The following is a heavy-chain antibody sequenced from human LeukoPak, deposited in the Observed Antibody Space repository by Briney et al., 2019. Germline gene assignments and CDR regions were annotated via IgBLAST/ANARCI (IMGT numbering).Heavy chain of an antibody. Sequence: GGSLRLSCAASGFTFSNYAINWVRQAPGKGLEWISTISSRGVTTYYADSVKGRFTISRDNAKNSLYLQMNSLRAEDTAVYYCARESIWFGELPAYYYYYMDVWGKGTTVTVSS. V-gene: IGHV3-23*01. CDR2: ISSRGVTT. J-gene: IGHJ6*03. CDR1: GFTFSNYA. D-gene: IGHD3-10*01. CDR3: ARESIWFGELPAYYYYYMDV.